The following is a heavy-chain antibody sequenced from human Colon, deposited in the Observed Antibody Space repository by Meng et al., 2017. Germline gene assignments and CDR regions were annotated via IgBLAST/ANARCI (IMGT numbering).Heavy chain of an antibody. CDR2: IYHSGST. V-gene: IGHV4-4*02. Sequence: SETLSLTCAVSGGSISSSNWWSWVRQPPGKGLEWIGEIYHSGSTNYNPSLKSRVNISVDKSKNQFSLNLSSVTAADTAVYYCARESPGYSSGWCTRYFDYWGQGTLVTVSS. CDR3: ARESPGYSSGWCTRYFDY. CDR1: GGSISSSNW. D-gene: IGHD6-19*01. J-gene: IGHJ4*02.